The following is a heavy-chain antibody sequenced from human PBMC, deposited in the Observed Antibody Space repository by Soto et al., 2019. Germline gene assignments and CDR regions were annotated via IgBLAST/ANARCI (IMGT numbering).Heavy chain of an antibody. J-gene: IGHJ4*02. CDR3: ARTGGYGSGSYWTKPFDY. Sequence: SETLSLTCTVSGGSISSGGYYWSWIRQHPGKGLEWIGYVYYSGSTYYNPSLKSRVTISVDTSKNQFSLKLSSVTAADTAVYYCARTGGYGSGSYWTKPFDYWGQGTLVTVSS. CDR1: GGSISSGGYY. CDR2: VYYSGST. D-gene: IGHD3-10*01. V-gene: IGHV4-31*03.